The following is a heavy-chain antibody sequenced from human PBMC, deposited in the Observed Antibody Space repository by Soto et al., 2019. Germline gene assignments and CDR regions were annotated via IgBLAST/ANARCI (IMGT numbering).Heavy chain of an antibody. V-gene: IGHV4-31*03. D-gene: IGHD6-13*01. J-gene: IGHJ1*01. CDR3: ASDRYSNSWYAPSEYLPH. CDR2: IYYSGST. Sequence: SENLSLTCTVSGGSISSGGYYWSWIRQHPGKGLEWIGYIYYSGSTYYNPSLKSRVTVSVDTSKNQFSLKLSSVTAADTAVYYCASDRYSNSWYAPSEYLPHCGQGPLVTVS. CDR1: GGSISSGGYY.